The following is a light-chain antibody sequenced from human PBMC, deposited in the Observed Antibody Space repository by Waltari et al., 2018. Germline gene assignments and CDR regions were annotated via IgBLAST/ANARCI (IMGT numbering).Light chain of an antibody. CDR2: SND. CDR3: AAWDDSLNGQNV. Sequence: QSVLTQPPSASGTPGQRVTISCSGTSPNIGRKSVNWYQQLPGPAPKLLIYSNDQRPSGVPDRFSGSKSGTSASLAISGLQSEDEAVYYCAAWDDSLNGQNVFGTGTKVTVL. CDR1: SPNIGRKS. J-gene: IGLJ1*01. V-gene: IGLV1-44*01.